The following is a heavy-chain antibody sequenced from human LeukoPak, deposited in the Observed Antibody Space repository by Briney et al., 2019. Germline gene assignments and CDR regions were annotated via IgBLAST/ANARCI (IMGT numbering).Heavy chain of an antibody. CDR1: GFTFCVYW. V-gene: IGHV3-66*01. CDR2: IYSGGST. Sequence: PGGSLRLSCAASGFTFCVYWMTWGREAPGEGVEWVSVIYSGGSTYYADSVKGRFTISRDKSKNTLYLQMNSLRAEDTAVYYCARGMTTELPFDPWGQGTLVTVSS. D-gene: IGHD4-11*01. CDR3: ARGMTTELPFDP. J-gene: IGHJ5*02.